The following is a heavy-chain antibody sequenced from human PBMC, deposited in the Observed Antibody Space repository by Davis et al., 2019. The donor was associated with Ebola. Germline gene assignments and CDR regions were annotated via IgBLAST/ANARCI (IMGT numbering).Heavy chain of an antibody. CDR1: GFTVSSNY. Sequence: GESLKISCAASGFTVSSNYMIWVRQAPGKGLEWISSIYSGGDITEYTDSVKGRFTISRDNSKNTVYLQMNSLRDEDTAVYFCARETTIAARAFEHWGQGTLVTVSS. CDR2: IYSGGDIT. CDR3: ARETTIAARAFEH. D-gene: IGHD6-6*01. J-gene: IGHJ4*02. V-gene: IGHV3-53*01.